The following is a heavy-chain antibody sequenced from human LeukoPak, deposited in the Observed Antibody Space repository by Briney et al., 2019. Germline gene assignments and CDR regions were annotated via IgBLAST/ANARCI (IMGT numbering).Heavy chain of an antibody. J-gene: IGHJ3*01. V-gene: IGHV1-18*01. CDR2: ISAYNDLT. Sequence: ASMKLSCKAAGYSFSNYVISWVRRAPGQGLEWMGWISAYNDLTKYAEKLQGRVTMTTDTSTSTAYLELRSRRSDDTAMESCARGTLLYSSGWYLIGPFDFWGQGTMVTVSS. CDR1: GYSFSNYV. CDR3: ARGTLLYSSGWYLIGPFDF. D-gene: IGHD6-19*01.